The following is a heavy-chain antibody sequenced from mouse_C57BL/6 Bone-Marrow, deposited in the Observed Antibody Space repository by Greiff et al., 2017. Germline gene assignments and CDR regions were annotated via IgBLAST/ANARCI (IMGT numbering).Heavy chain of an antibody. V-gene: IGHV1-78*01. J-gene: IGHJ1*03. CDR1: GYTFTDHT. D-gene: IGHD1-1*01. Sequence: VQLQQSDAELVKPGASVKISCKVSGYTFTDHTIHWMKQRPEQGLEWIGYIYPRDGSTKYNEKFKGKATLTADKSSSTAYMQLNSLTSEDSAVYFCAREGLGDYYGSSHWYFDVWGTGTTVTVSS. CDR3: AREGLGDYYGSSHWYFDV. CDR2: IYPRDGST.